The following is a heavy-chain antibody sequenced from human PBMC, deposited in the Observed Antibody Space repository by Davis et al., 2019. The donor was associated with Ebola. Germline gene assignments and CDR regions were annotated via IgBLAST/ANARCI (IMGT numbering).Heavy chain of an antibody. CDR3: AKDISVEIWHLGELDY. CDR2: ISWNSGSI. Sequence: SLKISCAASGFTFDDYAMHWVRQAPGKGLEWVSGISWNSGSIGYADSVKGRFTISRDNTKNSLYLQMNSLRAEDTALYYCAKDISVEIWHLGELDYWGQGTLVTVSS. CDR1: GFTFDDYA. D-gene: IGHD3-16*01. V-gene: IGHV3-9*01. J-gene: IGHJ4*02.